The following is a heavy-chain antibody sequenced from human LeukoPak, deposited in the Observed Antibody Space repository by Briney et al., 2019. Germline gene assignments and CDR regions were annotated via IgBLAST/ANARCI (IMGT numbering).Heavy chain of an antibody. V-gene: IGHV4-61*02. CDR2: IYTSGST. J-gene: IGHJ4*02. CDR3: ASTPYDFWSGYGGLDY. Sequence: SQTLSLTCTVSGGSISSGSYYWSWIRQPAGKGLEWIGRIYTSGSTNYNPSLKSRVTISVDTSKNQFSLKLSSLTAADTAVYYCASTPYDFWSGYGGLDYWGQGTLVTVSS. CDR1: GGSISSGSYY. D-gene: IGHD3-3*01.